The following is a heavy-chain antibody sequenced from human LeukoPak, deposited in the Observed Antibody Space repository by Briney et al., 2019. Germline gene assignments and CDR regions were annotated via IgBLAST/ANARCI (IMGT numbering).Heavy chain of an antibody. D-gene: IGHD2-8*01. CDR2: INHSGST. CDR3: ARGPRVTARYCTNGVCPGGWFDP. V-gene: IGHV4-34*01. J-gene: IGHJ5*02. Sequence: SETLSLTCAVYGGSFSGYCWSWIRQPPGKGLEWIGEINHSGSTNYNPSLKSRVTISVDTSKNQFSLKLSSVTAADTAVYYCARGPRVTARYCTNGVCPGGWFDPWGQGTLVTVSS. CDR1: GGSFSGYC.